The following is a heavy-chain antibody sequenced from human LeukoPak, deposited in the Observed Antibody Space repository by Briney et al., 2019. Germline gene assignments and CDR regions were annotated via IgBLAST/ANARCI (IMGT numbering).Heavy chain of an antibody. D-gene: IGHD1-26*01. CDR1: GFTFSNYA. J-gene: IGHJ3*02. V-gene: IGHV3-23*01. CDR2: IGGSGGYT. CDR3: AKDSAYSGSYGGDAFDI. Sequence: GGSLRLSCAVSGFTFSNYAMSWVRQAPGKGLEWVSAIGGSGGYTFYADSVKGRFTISRDNSKNTLYLQMNSLRAEDTAVYYCAKDSAYSGSYGGDAFDIWGQGTMVTVSS.